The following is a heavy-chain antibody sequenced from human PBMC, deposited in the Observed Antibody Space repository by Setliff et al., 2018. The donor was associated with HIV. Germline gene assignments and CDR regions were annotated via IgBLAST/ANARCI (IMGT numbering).Heavy chain of an antibody. Sequence: PGGSLRLSCTASGFTFGDYAMHWVRQAPGKGLEWVSGVTSNSGNIDYADSVKGRFTISRDNAKNSLYLQMNSLRAEDTALYYCARDIPFGDLLMLQAYMDVWGKGTTVTVSS. D-gene: IGHD3-10*01. V-gene: IGHV3-9*01. CDR2: VTSNSGNI. CDR1: GFTFGDYA. CDR3: ARDIPFGDLLMLQAYMDV. J-gene: IGHJ6*04.